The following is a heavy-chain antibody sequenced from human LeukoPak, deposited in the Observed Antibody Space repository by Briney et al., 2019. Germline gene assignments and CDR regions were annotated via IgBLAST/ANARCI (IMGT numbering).Heavy chain of an antibody. Sequence: PGGSLRLSCAASGFTFKSYGMHWVRQAPGKGLEWVAFIRYDGSDKYYEDSVKGRFTISRDNSKNILYLQMNNLRPEDTAVYHCSSTSAGYWGQGTPVTVSS. D-gene: IGHD2-2*01. CDR2: IRYDGSDK. J-gene: IGHJ4*02. CDR3: SSTSAGY. V-gene: IGHV3-30*02. CDR1: GFTFKSYG.